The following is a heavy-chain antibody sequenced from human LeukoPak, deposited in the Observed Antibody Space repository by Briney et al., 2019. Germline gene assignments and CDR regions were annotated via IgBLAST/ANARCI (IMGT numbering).Heavy chain of an antibody. CDR3: AKDRGVRGVIAPYYFDY. CDR1: GFTFSSYA. J-gene: IGHJ4*02. Sequence: AGGSLRLSCAASGFTFSSYAMSWVRQAPGKGLEWVSAISGSGGRTYYADSVKGRFTISRDNSKNTLYLQMNSLRAEDTAVYYCAKDRGVRGVIAPYYFDYWGQGTLVTVSS. V-gene: IGHV3-23*01. CDR2: ISGSGGRT. D-gene: IGHD3-10*01.